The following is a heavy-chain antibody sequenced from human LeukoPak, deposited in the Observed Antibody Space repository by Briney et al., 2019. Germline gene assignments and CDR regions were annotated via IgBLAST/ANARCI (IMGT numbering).Heavy chain of an antibody. CDR1: GGSISNNY. D-gene: IGHD3-10*01. CDR2: IYSSGST. V-gene: IGHV4-4*09. CDR3: ASAGGYGSGSYSNY. Sequence: KTSETLSLTCTVSGGSISNNYWSWIRQSPGKGLEWIGYIYSSGSTDYNPPLKSRVTLSVDTSRNQFSLKLSSVTAADTAVYYCASAGGYGSGSYSNYWGQGTLVTVSS. J-gene: IGHJ4*02.